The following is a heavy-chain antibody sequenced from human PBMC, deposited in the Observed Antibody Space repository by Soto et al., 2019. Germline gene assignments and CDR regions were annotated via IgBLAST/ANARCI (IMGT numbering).Heavy chain of an antibody. CDR3: ARSFYDYIWGRPLDAFDI. J-gene: IGHJ3*02. V-gene: IGHV3-21*01. CDR2: ISSSSSYI. Sequence: GGSLRLSCAASGFTFSCYSMNWVRQAPGKGLEWVSSISSSSSYIYYADSVKGRFTISRDNAKNSLYLQMNSLRAEDTAVYYCARSFYDYIWGRPLDAFDIWGQGTMVTVSS. CDR1: GFTFSCYS. D-gene: IGHD3-16*01.